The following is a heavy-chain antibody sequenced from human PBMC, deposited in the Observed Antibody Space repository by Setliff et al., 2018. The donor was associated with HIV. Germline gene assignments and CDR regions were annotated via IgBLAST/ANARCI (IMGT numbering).Heavy chain of an antibody. J-gene: IGHJ4*02. V-gene: IGHV4-61*01. D-gene: IGHD2-21*02. CDR2: IHSSGST. CDR3: ATLDHSGGNFLAY. Sequence: PSETLSLTCTVSGGSISSGRYYWSWIRQPPGKGPEWIGYIHSSGSTIYNPSLKSRITISLDTSKEQFSLELSSATAADTAVYYCATLDHSGGNFLAYWGQGSLVTVSS. CDR1: GGSISSGRYY.